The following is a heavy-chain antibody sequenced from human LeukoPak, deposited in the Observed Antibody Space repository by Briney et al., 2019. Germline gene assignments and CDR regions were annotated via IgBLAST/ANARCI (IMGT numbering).Heavy chain of an antibody. D-gene: IGHD3-22*01. CDR3: ATRADSSGYYSDY. V-gene: IGHV4-39*07. CDR1: GGSISSSSYY. Sequence: SETLSLTCTVSGGSISSSSYYWGWIRQPPGKGLEWIGRIYYSGSTYYNPFLKSRVTISVDTSKNQFSLKLSSVTAADTAVYYCATRADSSGYYSDYWGQGTLVTVSS. J-gene: IGHJ4*02. CDR2: IYYSGST.